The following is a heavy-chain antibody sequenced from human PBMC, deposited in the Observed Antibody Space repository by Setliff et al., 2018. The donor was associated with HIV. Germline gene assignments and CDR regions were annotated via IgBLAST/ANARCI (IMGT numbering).Heavy chain of an antibody. CDR1: GASLTSGSYF. CDR2: VYTSGKH. Sequence: SETLSLTCSVSGASLTSGSYFWNWLRLPAGKGLEWIGYVYTSGKHNYNPSLESRAAIFLDTSKKQFSLSLTSVTAADTAVYYCARGEGGFLDFDLVLTTFDFWGQGTPVTVSS. D-gene: IGHD3-9*01. CDR3: ARGEGGFLDFDLVLTTFDF. J-gene: IGHJ4*02. V-gene: IGHV4-61*09.